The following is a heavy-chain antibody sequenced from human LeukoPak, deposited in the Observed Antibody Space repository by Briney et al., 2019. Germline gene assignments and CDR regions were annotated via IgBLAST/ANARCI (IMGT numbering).Heavy chain of an antibody. CDR2: VNHSGST. CDR3: ASDTYYYDSSGPRAFDI. CDR1: GGSFSGNY. Sequence: SETLSFTCAVYGGSFSGNYWSWIRQPPGKGLEWIGEVNHSGSTNYNPSLKSRVTMSIDTSKNQFSLNLKSVTAADTAVYYCASDTYYYDSSGPRAFDIWGQGTMVTVSS. V-gene: IGHV4-34*01. D-gene: IGHD3-22*01. J-gene: IGHJ3*02.